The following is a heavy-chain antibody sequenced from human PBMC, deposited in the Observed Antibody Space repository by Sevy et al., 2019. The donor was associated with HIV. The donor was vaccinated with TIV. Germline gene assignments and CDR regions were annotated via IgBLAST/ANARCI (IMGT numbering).Heavy chain of an antibody. CDR3: ATTKDYYDSSAYPFDF. CDR2: FDPEDGET. J-gene: IGHJ4*02. D-gene: IGHD3-22*01. Sequence: ASVKVSCKVSGYTATQLSMHWVRRAPRKGLEWMATFDPEDGETFYAQKFQGRVTMTEDTSTDTAYMELNSLISEDTAVYYCATTKDYYDSSAYPFDFWGQGTLVTVSS. CDR1: GYTATQLS. V-gene: IGHV1-24*01.